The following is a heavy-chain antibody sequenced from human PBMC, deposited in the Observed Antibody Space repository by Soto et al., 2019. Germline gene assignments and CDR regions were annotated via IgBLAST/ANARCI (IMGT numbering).Heavy chain of an antibody. CDR3: ARGGVGDIVVVPAAKTNWFDP. Sequence: GASVKVSCKASGGTFSSYAISWVRQAPGQGLEWMGGIIPIFGTANYAQKFQGRVTITADESTSTAYMELSSLRSEDTAVYYCARGGVGDIVVVPAAKTNWFDPWGQGTLVTVSS. V-gene: IGHV1-69*13. J-gene: IGHJ5*02. D-gene: IGHD2-2*01. CDR2: IIPIFGTA. CDR1: GGTFSSYA.